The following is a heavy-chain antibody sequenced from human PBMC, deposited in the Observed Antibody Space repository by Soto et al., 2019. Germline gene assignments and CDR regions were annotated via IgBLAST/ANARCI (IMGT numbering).Heavy chain of an antibody. CDR3: AKDLRSSCWFGYFDY. V-gene: IGHV3-30*18. CDR2: ISYDRSNK. Sequence: QVQLVESGGGVVQPGRSLRLSCAASGITFSSYGMHWVRQAPGKGLEWVAVISYDRSNKYYAESMKGRFTKSRDNSENTLFLQMHSLRTEATAVYFCAKDLRSSCWFGYFDYWGQGTLVTVSS. J-gene: IGHJ4*02. D-gene: IGHD6-19*01. CDR1: GITFSSYG.